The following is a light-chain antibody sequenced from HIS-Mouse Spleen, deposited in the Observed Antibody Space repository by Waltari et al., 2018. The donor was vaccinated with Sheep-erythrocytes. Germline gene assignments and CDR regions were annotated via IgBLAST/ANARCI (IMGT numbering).Light chain of an antibody. V-gene: IGLV2-11*01. Sequence: QSPLTQPRSVSGSPGQSVTISCTGTSSDVGGYNYVSWYQQHPGKAPKLMIYDVSKRPSGVPDRFSGSKSGNTASLTISGLQAEDEADYYCCSYAGSYTWVFCGGTKLTVL. CDR2: DVS. CDR1: SSDVGGYNY. J-gene: IGLJ3*02. CDR3: CSYAGSYTWV.